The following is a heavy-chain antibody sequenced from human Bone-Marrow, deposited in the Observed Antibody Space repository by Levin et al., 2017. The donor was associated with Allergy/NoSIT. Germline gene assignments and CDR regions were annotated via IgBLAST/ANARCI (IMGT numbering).Heavy chain of an antibody. CDR3: ASPSYCSSSDWHV. CDR1: GFSFSSYA. D-gene: IGHD3-9*01. V-gene: IGHV3-30*04. CDR2: ISFDGKTK. Sequence: GGSLRLSCAASGFSFSSYAMYWVRQGPGRGLEWVAVISFDGKTKQYADSVEGRFTISRDNSKNVLSLQMNRLSGEDTAIYYCASPSYCSSSDWHVWGQGTTVTVSS. J-gene: IGHJ6*02.